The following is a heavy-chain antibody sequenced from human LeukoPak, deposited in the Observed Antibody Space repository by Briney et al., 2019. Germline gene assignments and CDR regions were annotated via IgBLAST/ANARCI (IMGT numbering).Heavy chain of an antibody. Sequence: PGKSLRLSCAASGFTFSSYAMHWVRPAPGKGLEWVAVISYDGSNKYYAHSVKGPFTISRDKAKNTQYLQMNSLRAEDAAVYYCARGGVKKYYFDYWGKGTLVTVSS. CDR1: GFTFSSYA. J-gene: IGHJ4*02. V-gene: IGHV3-30-3*01. CDR3: ARGGVKKYYFDY. CDR2: ISYDGSNK. D-gene: IGHD6-19*01.